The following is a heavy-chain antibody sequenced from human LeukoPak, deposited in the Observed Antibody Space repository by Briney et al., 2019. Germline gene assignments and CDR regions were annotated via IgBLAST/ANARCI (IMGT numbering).Heavy chain of an antibody. D-gene: IGHD2-15*01. CDR1: GFTFSSYA. CDR2: ISSNGGST. CDR3: TTDIYCSGGSCYDAFDI. V-gene: IGHV3-64*01. Sequence: GGSLRLSCAASGFTFSSYAMHWVRQAPGKGLEYVSAISSNGGSTYYANSVKGRFTISRDNSKNTLYLQMGSLRAKDMAVYYCTTDIYCSGGSCYDAFDIWGQGTMVTVSS. J-gene: IGHJ3*02.